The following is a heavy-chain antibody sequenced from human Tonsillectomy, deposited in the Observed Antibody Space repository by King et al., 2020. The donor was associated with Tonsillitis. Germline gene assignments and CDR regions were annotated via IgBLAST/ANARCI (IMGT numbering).Heavy chain of an antibody. V-gene: IGHV3-23*04. CDR3: PKHLREGSNYYQFDY. J-gene: IGHJ4*02. CDR1: GFTFSSYA. Sequence: VQLVESGGGLVQPGGSLRLSCAASGFTFSSYAMSWVRQAPGKGLEWVSVISGGGGSTYYADSVKGRFTISRDNSKNTLYLQMNSLRAEDTAVYHCPKHLREGSNYYQFDYWGQGTLVTVSS. CDR2: ISGGGGST. D-gene: IGHD4-11*01.